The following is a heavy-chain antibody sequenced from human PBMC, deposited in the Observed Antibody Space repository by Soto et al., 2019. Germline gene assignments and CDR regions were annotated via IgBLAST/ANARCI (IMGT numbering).Heavy chain of an antibody. D-gene: IGHD3-22*01. V-gene: IGHV4-31*03. Sequence: QVQLQESGPGLAKPSQTLSHTCTVSGASLSSGGYYWTWIRQVPGKALEWIGYIFHTGTTFYNPSLKSRVVMSIEKSDNQFSLNLRSVTAADTAVYYCARGLGYDSNGRFLAAFDVWGQGTMVTVSS. J-gene: IGHJ3*01. CDR2: IFHTGTT. CDR3: ARGLGYDSNGRFLAAFDV. CDR1: GASLSSGGYY.